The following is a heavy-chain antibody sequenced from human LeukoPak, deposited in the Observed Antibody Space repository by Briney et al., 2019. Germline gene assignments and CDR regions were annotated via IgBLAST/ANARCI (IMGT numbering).Heavy chain of an antibody. V-gene: IGHV3-21*01. CDR2: ISSTSSYI. J-gene: IGHJ6*03. Sequence: PGGSLRLSCAASGFTFSSYSMNWVRQAPGKGLEWVSSISSTSSYIYYADSVKGRFTISRDNAKDSLYLQMNSLRAEDTAVYYCARVGGSYKEDYYYYMDVWGKGTTVTVSS. CDR1: GFTFSSYS. D-gene: IGHD1-26*01. CDR3: ARVGGSYKEDYYYYMDV.